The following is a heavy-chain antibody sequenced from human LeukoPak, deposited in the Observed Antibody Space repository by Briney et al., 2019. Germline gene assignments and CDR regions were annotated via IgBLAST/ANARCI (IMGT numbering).Heavy chain of an antibody. J-gene: IGHJ4*02. Sequence: PSETLSLTCTVSGGSISSSSYYWGWIRQPPGEGLEWIGSIYYSGSTYYNPSFKSRVTISVDTSKNQFSLKLSSVTAADTAVYYCARVGGYSSSWYQVYYFDYWGQGTLVTVSS. CDR3: ARVGGYSSSWYQVYYFDY. CDR2: IYYSGST. D-gene: IGHD6-13*01. CDR1: GGSISSSSYY. V-gene: IGHV4-39*07.